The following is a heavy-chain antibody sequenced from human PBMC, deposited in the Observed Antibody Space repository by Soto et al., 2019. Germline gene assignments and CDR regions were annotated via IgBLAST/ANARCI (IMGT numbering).Heavy chain of an antibody. V-gene: IGHV1-18*01. CDR3: ARDLDGSGSYYTDY. Sequence: GASVKVSCKASGYTIANYGISWVRQAPGQGLEWMGWISHWGNTNYAQKLQGRVTLTTDTSANTAYMELRSLRSDDTAIYFCARDLDGSGSYYTDYWGQGTLVTVSS. D-gene: IGHD3-10*01. J-gene: IGHJ4*02. CDR1: GYTIANYG. CDR2: ISHWGNT.